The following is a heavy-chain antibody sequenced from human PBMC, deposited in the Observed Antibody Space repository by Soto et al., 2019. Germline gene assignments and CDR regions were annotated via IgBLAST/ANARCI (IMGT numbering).Heavy chain of an antibody. CDR2: ISSSGSTI. CDR3: ASGQYSGYDVRAAAGPGG. V-gene: IGHV3-11*01. J-gene: IGHJ4*02. D-gene: IGHD5-12*01. CDR1: GFTFSDYY. Sequence: QVQLVESGGGLVKPGGSLRLSCAASGFTFSDYYMSWIRQAPGKGLEWVSYISSSGSTIYYADSVKGRFTISRDNAKNSLYLQMNSLRAEDTAVYYCASGQYSGYDVRAAAGPGGWGQGTLVTVSS.